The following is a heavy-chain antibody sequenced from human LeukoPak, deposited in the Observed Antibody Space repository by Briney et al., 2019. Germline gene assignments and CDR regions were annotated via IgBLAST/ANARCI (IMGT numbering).Heavy chain of an antibody. J-gene: IGHJ4*02. V-gene: IGHV1-18*01. D-gene: IGHD1-26*01. CDR1: GYTFTYPG. CDR2: ISGFNGNT. CDR3: ARGSGLIAPNFDY. Sequence: ASVTVSCTASGYTFTYPGITWVRQAPGQGLEWMGWISGFNGNTIYAENLHLQGRVTMTTDTAASTAYLELRSLTSDGTAGHYCARGSGLIAPNFDYWVQGTLITVST.